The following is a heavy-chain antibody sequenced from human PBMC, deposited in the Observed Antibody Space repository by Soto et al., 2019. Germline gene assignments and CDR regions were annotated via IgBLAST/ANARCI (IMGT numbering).Heavy chain of an antibody. CDR1: GGSVSSGNYY. CDR3: ARSMHYSDGSNYSPFVY. J-gene: IGHJ4*02. D-gene: IGHD3-22*01. Sequence: PSETLSLTCTVSGGSVSSGNYYWSWIRQPPGKGLEWIGYFYYTGSTNYNPSLKSRVTISIDASKNQFSLRLSSVTAADTAVYYCARSMHYSDGSNYSPFVYWGQGTLVTVSS. V-gene: IGHV4-61*01. CDR2: FYYTGST.